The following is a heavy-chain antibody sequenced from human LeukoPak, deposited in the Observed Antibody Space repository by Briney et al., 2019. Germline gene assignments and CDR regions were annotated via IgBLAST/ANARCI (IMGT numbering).Heavy chain of an antibody. Sequence: RPSETLSLTCSVSGGSIRSYYWSWIRQPPGKGLEWIGYICYSGSTNYNPSLKSRVTISVDTSKNQFSLKLSSVTAADTAVYYCARGLSGYYSGFDYWGQGTLVTVSP. V-gene: IGHV4-59*01. D-gene: IGHD3-3*01. J-gene: IGHJ4*02. CDR1: GGSIRSYY. CDR3: ARGLSGYYSGFDY. CDR2: ICYSGST.